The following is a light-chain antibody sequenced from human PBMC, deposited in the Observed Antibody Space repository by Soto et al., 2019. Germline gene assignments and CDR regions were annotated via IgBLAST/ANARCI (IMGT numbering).Light chain of an antibody. J-gene: IGKJ1*01. V-gene: IGKV3-20*01. CDR2: GTS. Sequence: EIVLTQSPGTLSLSPGERATLSCRASQSVTSSYLAWYQQKPGQAPRLLIYGTSSRATGIPDRFSGSGSGTDFTLTISRLEAEDFAVYYCQRCGSSPRTFGQGTKVEI. CDR3: QRCGSSPRT. CDR1: QSVTSSY.